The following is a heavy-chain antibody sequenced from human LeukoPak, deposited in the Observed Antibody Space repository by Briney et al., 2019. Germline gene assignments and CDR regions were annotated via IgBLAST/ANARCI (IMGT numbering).Heavy chain of an antibody. CDR3: ARLGFCGGDCYLYYYYHMDV. J-gene: IGHJ6*03. D-gene: IGHD2-21*02. Sequence: PGGSLRLSCAASGFTVSSNYMSWVRQAPGKGLEWVSVIYSGGSTYYADSVKGRFTISRDNSKNTLYLQMNSLRAEDTAVYYCARLGFCGGDCYLYYYYHMDVWGKGTTVTISS. CDR1: GFTVSSNY. V-gene: IGHV3-66*04. CDR2: IYSGGST.